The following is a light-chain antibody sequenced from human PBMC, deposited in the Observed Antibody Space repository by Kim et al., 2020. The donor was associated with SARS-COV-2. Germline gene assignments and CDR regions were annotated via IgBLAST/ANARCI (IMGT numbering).Light chain of an antibody. CDR2: QHT. Sequence: SVSQGQTASITCSGDKLGDKFVSWYQQKPGQSPVVLIYQHTKRPSWIPERFSGSISGNTATLTISGTQAMDEADYYCQAWDSTTHVFGTGTKVTVL. CDR3: QAWDSTTHV. V-gene: IGLV3-1*01. J-gene: IGLJ1*01. CDR1: KLGDKF.